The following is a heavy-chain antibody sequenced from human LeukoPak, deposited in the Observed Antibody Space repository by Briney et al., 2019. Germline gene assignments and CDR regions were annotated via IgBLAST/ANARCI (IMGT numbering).Heavy chain of an antibody. Sequence: GGSLKLSCAASGFSFSSYALSWVRQAPGRGLEWVSAISDSGGRTYYADFVKGRFTISRDNSENTLFLQMSSLRAEDTATYYCAKHYGSGTYYNYFTYCGQGTLVSVSS. J-gene: IGHJ4*02. CDR2: ISDSGGRT. CDR1: GFSFSSYA. V-gene: IGHV3-23*01. D-gene: IGHD3-10*01. CDR3: AKHYGSGTYYNYFTY.